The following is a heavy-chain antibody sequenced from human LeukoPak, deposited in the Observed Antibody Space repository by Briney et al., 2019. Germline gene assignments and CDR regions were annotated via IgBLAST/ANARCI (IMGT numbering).Heavy chain of an antibody. CDR2: ISGSGGST. D-gene: IGHD6-13*01. Sequence: PGGSLRLSCAASGFTFSSYSMNWVRQAPGKGLEWVSAISGSGGSTYYADSVKGRFTISRDNSKNTLYLQMNSLRAEDTAVYYCAKGLYSSSWYRNYYYYYYMDVWGKGTTVTVSS. CDR1: GFTFSSYS. J-gene: IGHJ6*03. CDR3: AKGLYSSSWYRNYYYYYYMDV. V-gene: IGHV3-23*01.